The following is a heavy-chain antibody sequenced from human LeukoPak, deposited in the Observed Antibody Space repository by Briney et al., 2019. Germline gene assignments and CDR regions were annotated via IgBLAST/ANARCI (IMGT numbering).Heavy chain of an antibody. Sequence: SQTLSLTCAISGDSVSSNSVAWTWIRQSPSRGLEWLGRTYYRSKWYNDYAVSVKRRITINADTSKNQFSLQLNSVTPEDTAVYYCARKVTTAGKGSFDYWGQGTLVTVSS. CDR3: ARKVTTAGKGSFDY. CDR2: TYYRSKWYN. CDR1: GDSVSSNSVA. V-gene: IGHV6-1*01. J-gene: IGHJ4*02. D-gene: IGHD6-13*01.